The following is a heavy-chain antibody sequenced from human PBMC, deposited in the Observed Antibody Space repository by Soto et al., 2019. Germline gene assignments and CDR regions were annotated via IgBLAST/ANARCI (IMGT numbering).Heavy chain of an antibody. CDR3: ARVMARRYYYESTGY. CDR1: GYTFTNYY. D-gene: IGHD3-22*01. Sequence: ASVKVSCKASGYTFTNYYIHWVRQAPGQGLEWVGLINPKTGTTNDAPKFQGRVTMTSDTSTSTAYMELSSLTSEDTAVFYCARVMARRYYYESTGYWGQGTLVTVSS. V-gene: IGHV1-2*06. CDR2: INPKTGTT. J-gene: IGHJ4*02.